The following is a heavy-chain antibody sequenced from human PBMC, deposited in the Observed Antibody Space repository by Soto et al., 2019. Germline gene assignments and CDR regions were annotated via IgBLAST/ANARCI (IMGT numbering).Heavy chain of an antibody. J-gene: IGHJ6*03. D-gene: IGHD4-17*01. CDR1: GGSISSYY. Sequence: SETLSLTCTVSGGSISSYYWSWIRQPPGKGLEWIGYIYYSGSTNYNPSLKSRVPISVDTSKNQFSLKLSSVTAADTAVYYCARVRFMTTVTPVPDYYMDVWGKGTTVTVSS. CDR3: ARVRFMTTVTPVPDYYMDV. V-gene: IGHV4-59*01. CDR2: IYYSGST.